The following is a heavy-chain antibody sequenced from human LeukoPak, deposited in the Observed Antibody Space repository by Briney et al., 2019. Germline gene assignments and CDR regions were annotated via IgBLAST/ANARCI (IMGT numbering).Heavy chain of an antibody. D-gene: IGHD3-22*01. CDR2: ISSSSSYI. CDR1: GFTFSSYS. Sequence: GGSLRLSCAASGFTFSSYSMNWVRQAPGKGLEWVSSISSSSSYIFYADSVKGRFTISRDSAKNSLYLQMNSLRAEDTAAYYCARERRSVAITTDAFDIWGQGTMVTVSS. CDR3: ARERRSVAITTDAFDI. V-gene: IGHV3-21*01. J-gene: IGHJ3*02.